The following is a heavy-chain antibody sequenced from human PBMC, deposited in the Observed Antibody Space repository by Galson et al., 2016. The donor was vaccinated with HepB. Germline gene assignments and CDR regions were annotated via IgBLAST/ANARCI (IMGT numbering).Heavy chain of an antibody. V-gene: IGHV5-51*01. CDR3: ARRERGCSGGSCIPYYFDS. J-gene: IGHJ4*02. D-gene: IGHD2-15*01. CDR1: GYTFTNYW. Sequence: SGAEVKKTGESLKISCKASGYTFTNYWIGWVRQLPGKGPEWMGIIYPGDSDTRYSPSFPGQVTMSADTSITTAYLQWSRLKASDTAMYYCARRERGCSGGSCIPYYFDSWGQGTLVTVSS. CDR2: IYPGDSDT.